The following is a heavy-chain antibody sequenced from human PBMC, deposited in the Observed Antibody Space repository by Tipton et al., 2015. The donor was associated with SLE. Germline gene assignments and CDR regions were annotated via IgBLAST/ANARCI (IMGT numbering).Heavy chain of an antibody. CDR2: IYSGGST. CDR3: ARVGYCSGGSCLYWYFDL. Sequence: AVSGFTVSSNYMSWVRPAPGKGLEWVSVIYSGGSTYYADSVKGRFTISRDNSKNTLYLQMNSLRAEDTAVYYCARVGYCSGGSCLYWYFDLWGRGTLVTVSS. CDR1: GFTVSSNY. V-gene: IGHV3-53*05. D-gene: IGHD2-15*01. J-gene: IGHJ2*01.